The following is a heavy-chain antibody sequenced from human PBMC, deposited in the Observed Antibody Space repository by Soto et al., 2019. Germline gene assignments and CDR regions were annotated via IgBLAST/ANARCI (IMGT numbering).Heavy chain of an antibody. Sequence: PGGSLRLSCAASGFTFSISTMNWVRQAPGKRLEWVSSISSGTTYSYYADSVKGRFSISRDNAKSSLYLQMNSLRVDDTAVYYCAKRYHDSGFPATFDYWGRGTLVT. CDR1: GFTFSIST. J-gene: IGHJ4*02. CDR3: AKRYHDSGFPATFDY. CDR2: ISSGTTYS. V-gene: IGHV3-21*06. D-gene: IGHD3-16*01.